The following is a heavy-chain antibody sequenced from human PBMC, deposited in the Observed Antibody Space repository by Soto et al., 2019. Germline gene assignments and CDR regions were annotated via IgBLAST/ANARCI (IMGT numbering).Heavy chain of an antibody. CDR3: ARLLDGTSPSYFDY. CDR2: IYYSGST. Sequence: PSETLSLTCTVSGGSISSSSYYWGWIRQPPGKGLEWIGSIYYSGSTYYNPSLKSRLTISVDTSKNQFSLKLSSVTAADTAVYYCARLLDGTSPSYFDYWGQGTLVTVSS. CDR1: GGSISSSSYY. V-gene: IGHV4-39*01. D-gene: IGHD1-1*01. J-gene: IGHJ4*02.